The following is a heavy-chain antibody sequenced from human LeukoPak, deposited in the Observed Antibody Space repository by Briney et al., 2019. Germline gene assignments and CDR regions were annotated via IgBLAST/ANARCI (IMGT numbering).Heavy chain of an antibody. CDR2: INTNTGNP. V-gene: IGHV7-4-1*02. Sequence: ASVKVSCKASGYTFTSYAMNWVRQAPGQGLEWMGWINTNTGNPTYAQGFTGRFVFSLDTSVSTAYLQISSLKAEDTAVYYCARATKQNYYDILTGYSTLTTLDYWGQGTLVTVSS. CDR1: GYTFTSYA. CDR3: ARATKQNYYDILTGYSTLTTLDY. J-gene: IGHJ4*02. D-gene: IGHD3-9*01.